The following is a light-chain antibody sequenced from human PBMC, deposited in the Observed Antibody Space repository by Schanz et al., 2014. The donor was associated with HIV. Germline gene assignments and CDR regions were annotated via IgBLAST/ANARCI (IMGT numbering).Light chain of an antibody. CDR2: SND. CDR1: SSNIGSNI. CDR3: AAWDDSLNGWV. V-gene: IGLV1-44*01. J-gene: IGLJ3*02. Sequence: SVLTQPPSASGTPGQRVTMSCSGSSSNIGSNIVNWYQQFPGTAPKLLMYSNDQRPSGVPDRISGSKSGTSASLAISGLQSEDEADYYCAAWDDSLNGWVFGGGTQLTVL.